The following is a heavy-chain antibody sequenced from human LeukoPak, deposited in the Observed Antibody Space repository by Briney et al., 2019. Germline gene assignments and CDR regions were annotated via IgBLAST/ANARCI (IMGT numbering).Heavy chain of an antibody. CDR3: AKDSAVSGSYPDASDI. D-gene: IGHD1-26*01. V-gene: IGHV3-23*01. Sequence: PGGSLRLSCAASGFTFSSYAMSWVRQAPGKGLEWVSAISGSGSSTYYADSVKGRFTLSRDNSKNTLYLQMNSLRAEDTAVYYCAKDSAVSGSYPDASDIWGQGTMVTVSS. CDR2: ISGSGSST. J-gene: IGHJ3*02. CDR1: GFTFSSYA.